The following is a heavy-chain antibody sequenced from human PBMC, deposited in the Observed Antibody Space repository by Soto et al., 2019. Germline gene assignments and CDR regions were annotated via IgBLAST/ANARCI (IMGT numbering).Heavy chain of an antibody. CDR1: GFTFSSYS. CDR2: ISSPRSYI. CDR3: ARDPSYFDF. Sequence: EVQLVESGGGLVKPGGSLRLSCAASGFTFSSYSMNWVRQAPGKGLEWVSSISSPRSYIYYADSVRGRFTISRDNAKNSLYLQLTSLRAEDTAVYYCARDPSYFDFWGQGTLVTFSS. J-gene: IGHJ4*02. V-gene: IGHV3-21*02.